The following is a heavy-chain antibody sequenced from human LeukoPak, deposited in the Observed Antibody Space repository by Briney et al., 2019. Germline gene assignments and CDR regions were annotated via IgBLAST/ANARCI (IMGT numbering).Heavy chain of an antibody. CDR2: IYPGDSDT. J-gene: IGHJ4*02. CDR1: GYIFTSYW. CDR3: ARRDYDILTGYYYYFDY. V-gene: IGHV5-51*01. D-gene: IGHD3-9*01. Sequence: GESLQISCQGSGYIFTSYWIGWGRQLPGKGVEWMGIIYPGDSDTRYSPSFQGQVTISADKSISTAYLQWSSLKASDTAMYYCARRDYDILTGYYYYFDYWGQGTLVTVSS.